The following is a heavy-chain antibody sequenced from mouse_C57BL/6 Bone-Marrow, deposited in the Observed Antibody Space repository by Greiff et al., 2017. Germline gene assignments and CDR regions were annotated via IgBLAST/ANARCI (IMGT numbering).Heavy chain of an antibody. J-gene: IGHJ4*01. Sequence: EVQLQQSGTVLARPGASVKMSCKTSGYTFTSYWMHWVKQRPGQGLEWIGAIYPGNSDTSYNQKFKGKAKLTAVTSASTAYMELSSLTNEDSAVYYCTRGFYYDYEGYYAMDYWGQGTSVTVSS. D-gene: IGHD2-4*01. CDR3: TRGFYYDYEGYYAMDY. CDR1: GYTFTSYW. V-gene: IGHV1-5*01. CDR2: IYPGNSDT.